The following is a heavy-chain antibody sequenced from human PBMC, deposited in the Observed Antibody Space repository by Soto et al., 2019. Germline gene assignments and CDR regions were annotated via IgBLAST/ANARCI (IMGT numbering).Heavy chain of an antibody. Sequence: AGGSLRLSCAASGFTFSSYAMSWVRQAPGKGLEWVSAISGSGGSTYYADSVKGRFTISRDNSKNTLCLQMNSPRAEDTAVYYCAKGDYSSGWPYYYYGMDVWGQGTTVTVSS. CDR3: AKGDYSSGWPYYYYGMDV. J-gene: IGHJ6*02. V-gene: IGHV3-23*01. CDR2: ISGSGGST. D-gene: IGHD6-19*01. CDR1: GFTFSSYA.